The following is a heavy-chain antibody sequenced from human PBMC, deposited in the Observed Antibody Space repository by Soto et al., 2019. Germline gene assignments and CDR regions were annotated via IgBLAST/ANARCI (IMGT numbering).Heavy chain of an antibody. D-gene: IGHD2-15*01. V-gene: IGHV3-48*03. J-gene: IGHJ5*01. Sequence: EVRLVESGGGLVQPGGSLRLSCAASGFTFSSYEMNWVRQAPGKGLEWISYISFSGSTIYYADSVKGRFTISRDNAKNSLYLHMHSLRADDTAVYYFARGGGWFGYWGQGTLVTVSS. CDR3: ARGGGWFGY. CDR1: GFTFSSYE. CDR2: ISFSGSTI.